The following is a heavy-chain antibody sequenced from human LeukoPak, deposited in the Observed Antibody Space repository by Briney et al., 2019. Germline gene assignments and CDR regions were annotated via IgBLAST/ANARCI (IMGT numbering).Heavy chain of an antibody. V-gene: IGHV4-59*08. CDR2: IFYTGST. Sequence: SETLSLTCTVSGASMTSYHWFWIRQPPGKGLEWIGHIFYTGSTTYNPSLKSRHTISIDTSKNQFSLRLTSVTAADTAMYYCARYGTTWYAIDSWGQGTLVTVSS. D-gene: IGHD6-13*01. CDR3: ARYGTTWYAIDS. J-gene: IGHJ4*02. CDR1: GASMTSYH.